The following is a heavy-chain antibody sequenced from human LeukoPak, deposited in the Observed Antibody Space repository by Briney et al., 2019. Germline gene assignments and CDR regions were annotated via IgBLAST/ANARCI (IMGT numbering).Heavy chain of an antibody. CDR3: AREGRGQTGFDY. CDR2: IFYSGGR. V-gene: IGHV4-59*01. J-gene: IGHJ4*02. D-gene: IGHD3-10*01. CDR1: GGSISSYY. Sequence: PSGTLSLTCTVSGGSISSYYWTWIRKPPGKGLEGIGYIFYSGGRTYNPSLKSRVTLSVDTSKNQFSLKLSSVTAADTAVYYCAREGRGQTGFDYWGQGTLVTVSS.